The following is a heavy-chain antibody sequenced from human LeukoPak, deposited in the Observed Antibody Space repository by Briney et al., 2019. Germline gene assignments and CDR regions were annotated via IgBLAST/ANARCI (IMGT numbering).Heavy chain of an antibody. CDR3: AKGGFGELLPYYFDY. CDR2: ISYDGSNK. D-gene: IGHD3-10*01. CDR1: GFTFSSYA. V-gene: IGHV3-30-3*01. Sequence: GGSLRLSCAASGFTFSSYAMHWVRQAPGKGLEWVAVISYDGSNKYYADSVKGRFTISRDNSKNTLYLQMNSLRAEDTAVYYCAKGGFGELLPYYFDYWGQGTLVTVSS. J-gene: IGHJ4*02.